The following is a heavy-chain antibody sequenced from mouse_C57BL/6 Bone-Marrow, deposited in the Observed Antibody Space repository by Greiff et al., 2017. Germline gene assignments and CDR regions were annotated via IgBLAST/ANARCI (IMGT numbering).Heavy chain of an antibody. V-gene: IGHV1-42*01. CDR1: GYSFTGYY. J-gene: IGHJ1*03. CDR3: GRRGSPYWYFDV. Sequence: VQLQQSGPELVKPGTSVKISCKASGYSFTGYYMNWVKQSPEKSLEWIGEINPNTGGTTYNQNFKAKATLTVDKSSSTAYMQLKSLTSEDSAVYYCGRRGSPYWYFDVWGTGTTVTVSS. CDR2: INPNTGGT.